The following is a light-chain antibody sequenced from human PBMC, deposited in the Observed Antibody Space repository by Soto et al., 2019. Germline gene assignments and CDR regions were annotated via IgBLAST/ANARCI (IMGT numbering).Light chain of an antibody. V-gene: IGKV3-20*01. CDR3: QQYGTSGT. CDR1: QRVSSNY. J-gene: IGKJ4*01. Sequence: EIVLTQSPGTLSLSPGERATLSCRASQRVSSNYLAWYQQKPGQAPRLLIYGASSRATGIPDRFSGSGSGTDLTLTISRLEPEDFAVYYCQQYGTSGTFGGGTKVEIK. CDR2: GAS.